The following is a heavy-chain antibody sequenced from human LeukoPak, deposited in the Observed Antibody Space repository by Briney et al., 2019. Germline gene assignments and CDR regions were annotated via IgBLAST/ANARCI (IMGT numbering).Heavy chain of an antibody. CDR1: GGSISRSNW. J-gene: IGHJ3*02. CDR2: IDRSGSI. D-gene: IGHD7-27*01. CDR3: ARVLGIQGYAFDI. V-gene: IGHV4-4*02. Sequence: SETLSLTCAVSGGSISRSNWWTWVRQPPGKGLEWIGEIDRSGSINYNPSLKSRVTISVDKSKNQFSLKLSSVTAADTAVYYCARVLGIQGYAFDIWGQGTMVTVSS.